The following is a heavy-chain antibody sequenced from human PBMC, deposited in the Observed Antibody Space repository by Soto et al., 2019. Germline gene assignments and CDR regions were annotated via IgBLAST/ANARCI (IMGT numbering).Heavy chain of an antibody. CDR3: ARGNTYGDPQH. D-gene: IGHD4-17*01. V-gene: IGHV4-59*01. CDR1: GGSISSYY. J-gene: IGHJ1*01. Sequence: SETLSLTCTVSGGSISSYYWSWIRQPPGKGLEWIGYIYYSGSTNYNPSLKSRVTISVDTSKNQFSLKLSSVTAADTAVYYCARGNTYGDPQHWGQGTLVTVSS. CDR2: IYYSGST.